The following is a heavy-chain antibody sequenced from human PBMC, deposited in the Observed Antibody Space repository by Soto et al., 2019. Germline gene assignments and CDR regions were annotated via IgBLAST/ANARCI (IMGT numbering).Heavy chain of an antibody. CDR3: ARARRLVGTTAHFDY. Sequence: PGGSLRLSCAASGLTSTNYWMSWVRQAPGKGLEWVANINQNGGERNYVDSVKGRFIISRDNAKNSLSLQMNSLRAEDTAVYYCARARRLVGTTAHFDYWGQGALVTVSS. J-gene: IGHJ4*02. V-gene: IGHV3-7*03. D-gene: IGHD1-26*01. CDR2: INQNGGER. CDR1: GLTSTNYW.